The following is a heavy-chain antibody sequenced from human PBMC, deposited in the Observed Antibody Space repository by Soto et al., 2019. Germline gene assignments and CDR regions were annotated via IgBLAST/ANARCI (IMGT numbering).Heavy chain of an antibody. CDR2: ISTGIDAT. J-gene: IGHJ4*02. D-gene: IGHD6-6*01. Sequence: PGGSLRLSCAASGFAFSNYAMGWVRQAPGKGLEWVSSISTGIDATYYADSVKGRFTISRDDSKNTLYLQMNSLRAEDSAVYYCAKDRTVAARNFDYWGQGTQVTVSS. CDR3: AKDRTVAARNFDY. V-gene: IGHV3-23*01. CDR1: GFAFSNYA.